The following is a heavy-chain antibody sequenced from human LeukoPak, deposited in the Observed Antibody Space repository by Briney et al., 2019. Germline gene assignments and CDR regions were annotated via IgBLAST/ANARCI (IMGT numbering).Heavy chain of an antibody. CDR2: INPAGSGT. CDR3: GRFGYVAAVDL. CDR1: GFSFNSYW. D-gene: IGHD2-15*01. V-gene: IGHV3-7*01. Sequence: PGGSLRLSCAASGFSFNSYWMTWVRQAPGRGLEWVANINPAGSGTYYVDPVKGRFTISRDNAKNLAYLQMNSLRAEDTAVYSCGRFGYVAAVDLWGQGTLVTVSS. J-gene: IGHJ4*02.